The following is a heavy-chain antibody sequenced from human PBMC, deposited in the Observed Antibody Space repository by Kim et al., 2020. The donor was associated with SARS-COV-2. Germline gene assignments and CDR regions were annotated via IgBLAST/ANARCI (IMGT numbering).Heavy chain of an antibody. V-gene: IGHV3-23*01. CDR2: ISGGAVNK. Sequence: GGSLRLSCVASGFTFDTYAMSWVRQAPGKGLEWVSGISGGAVNKFYADSVRGRFTTSRDNSKNTLYLQMNSLRDEDTALYYCAKMVIMGGYNYVYYYAMDAWGQGPTVTVSS. CDR1: GFTFDTYA. J-gene: IGHJ6*02. CDR3: AKMVIMGGYNYVYYYAMDA. D-gene: IGHD2-21*01.